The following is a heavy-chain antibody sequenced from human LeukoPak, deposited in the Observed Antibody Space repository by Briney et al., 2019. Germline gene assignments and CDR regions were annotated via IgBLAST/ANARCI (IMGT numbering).Heavy chain of an antibody. Sequence: PSETLSLTCTVSGGPISSSSYYWGWIRQPPGKGLEWIGSIYYSGSTYYNPSLKSRVTISVDTSKNQFSLKLSSVTAADTAVYYCAREVVTPSWVWYYYYYMDVWGKGTTVTVSS. J-gene: IGHJ6*03. V-gene: IGHV4-39*07. CDR2: IYYSGST. D-gene: IGHD4-23*01. CDR1: GGPISSSSYY. CDR3: AREVVTPSWVWYYYYYMDV.